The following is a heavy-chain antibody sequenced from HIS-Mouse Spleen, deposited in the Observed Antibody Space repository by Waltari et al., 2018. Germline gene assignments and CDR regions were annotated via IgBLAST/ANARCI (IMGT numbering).Heavy chain of an antibody. Sequence: QLQLQESGPGLVKPSETLSLPCTVPGRSISSSTSYCGWIRQPPGKGLEWIGSIYYSGSTYYNPSLKSRVTISVDTSKNQFSLKLSSVTAADTAVYYCAREIPYSSSWYDWYFDLWGRGTLVTVSS. D-gene: IGHD6-13*01. CDR2: IYYSGST. CDR3: AREIPYSSSWYDWYFDL. CDR1: GRSISSSTSY. J-gene: IGHJ2*01. V-gene: IGHV4-39*07.